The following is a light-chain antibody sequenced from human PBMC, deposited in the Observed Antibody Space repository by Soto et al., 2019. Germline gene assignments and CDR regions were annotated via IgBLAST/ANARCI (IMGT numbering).Light chain of an antibody. V-gene: IGKV3D-20*01. CDR1: QSVKYNY. J-gene: IGKJ4*01. CDR3: HQYGDAPLT. Sequence: EVVLTQPPATLSLSPGERATLSCGASQSVKYNYLAWYQQKPGLAPRLLIYDASRRAIGIPDRFSGSGSGTDFTLTISILEPEDFAVYYCHQYGDAPLTFGGGTRVEIK. CDR2: DAS.